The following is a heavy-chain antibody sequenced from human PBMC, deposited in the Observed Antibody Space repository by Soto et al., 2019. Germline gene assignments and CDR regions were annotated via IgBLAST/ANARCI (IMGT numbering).Heavy chain of an antibody. Sequence: GGSLRLSCAASGFTFSSYGMHWVRQAPGKGLEWVAVIWYDGSNKYYADSVKGRFTISRDNSKNTLYLQMNSLRAEDTAVYYCAREIAYYYGAGPAHIYYYYGMDVWGQGTTVTVPS. CDR1: GFTFSSYG. J-gene: IGHJ6*02. D-gene: IGHD3-10*01. V-gene: IGHV3-33*01. CDR3: AREIAYYYGAGPAHIYYYYGMDV. CDR2: IWYDGSNK.